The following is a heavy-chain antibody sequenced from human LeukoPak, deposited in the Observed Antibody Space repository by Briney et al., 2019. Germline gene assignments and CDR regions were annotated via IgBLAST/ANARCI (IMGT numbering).Heavy chain of an antibody. D-gene: IGHD3-10*01. Sequence: GGSLRLSCAASGLTFSSYAMHWVRQAPGKGLEWVAVISYDGSNKYYADSVKGRFTISRDNSKNTLYLQMNSLRAEDTAVYYCARDQTGFGELLWDWGQGTLVTVSS. J-gene: IGHJ4*02. CDR3: ARDQTGFGELLWD. CDR2: ISYDGSNK. V-gene: IGHV3-30*04. CDR1: GLTFSSYA.